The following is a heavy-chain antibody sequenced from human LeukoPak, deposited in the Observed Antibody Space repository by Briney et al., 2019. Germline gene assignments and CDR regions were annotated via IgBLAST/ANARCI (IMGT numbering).Heavy chain of an antibody. CDR2: IYHSGST. V-gene: IGHV4-38-2*02. D-gene: IGHD6-19*01. CDR1: GYSISSGYY. J-gene: IGHJ4*02. CDR3: ARASGWYFDY. Sequence: SETLSLTCTVSGYSISSGYYWGWIRQPPGEGLEWIGSIYHSGSTYYNPSLKSRVTISVDTSKNQFSLKLSSVTAADTAVYYCARASGWYFDYWGQGTLVTVSS.